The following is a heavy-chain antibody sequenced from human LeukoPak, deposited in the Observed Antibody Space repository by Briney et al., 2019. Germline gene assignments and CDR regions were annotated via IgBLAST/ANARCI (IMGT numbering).Heavy chain of an antibody. V-gene: IGHV4-34*01. J-gene: IGHJ4*02. Sequence: SGTLSLTCAVYGGSFSGYYWSWIRQPPGKGLEWIGEINHSGSTNYNPSLKSRVTISVDTSKNQFSLKLSSVTAADTAVYYCARYPYCSGGSCSPFDYWGQGTLVTVSS. D-gene: IGHD2-15*01. CDR3: ARYPYCSGGSCSPFDY. CDR2: INHSGST. CDR1: GGSFSGYY.